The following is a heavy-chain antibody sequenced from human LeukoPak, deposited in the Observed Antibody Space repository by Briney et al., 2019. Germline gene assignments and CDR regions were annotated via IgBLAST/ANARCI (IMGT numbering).Heavy chain of an antibody. Sequence: GGSLRLSCAPSGFTFDDYGIHWVRQAPGKGLEWVAFIRCNGSYKYYADSVKGRFAVSRDNSENTLYLQMNSLRAEDTAVCYCARLVRYYDSSGYYRPHYWGQGTLVTVSS. D-gene: IGHD3-22*01. CDR3: ARLVRYYDSSGYYRPHY. CDR1: GFTFDDYG. V-gene: IGHV3-33*08. CDR2: IRCNGSYK. J-gene: IGHJ4*02.